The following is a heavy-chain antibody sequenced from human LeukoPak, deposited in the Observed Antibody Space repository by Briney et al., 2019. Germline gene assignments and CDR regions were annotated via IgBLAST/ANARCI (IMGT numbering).Heavy chain of an antibody. V-gene: IGHV4-59*01. J-gene: IGHJ6*03. CDR1: GGSISSYY. Sequence: PSETLSLTCTVSGGSISSYYWSWIRQPPGKGLEWIGYIYYSGSTNYNPSLKSRATISVDTSKNQFSLKLSSVTAADTAVYYCARTTEAHSWRTRYYDYYMDVWGEGTTVTVSS. D-gene: IGHD6-13*01. CDR3: ARTTEAHSWRTRYYDYYMDV. CDR2: IYYSGST.